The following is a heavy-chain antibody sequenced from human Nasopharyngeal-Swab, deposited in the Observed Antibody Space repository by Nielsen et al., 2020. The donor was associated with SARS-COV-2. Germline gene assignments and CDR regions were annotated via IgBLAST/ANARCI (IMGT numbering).Heavy chain of an antibody. CDR2: ISYDGSNK. CDR3: ARRDSSSSTGVDY. V-gene: IGHV3-30-3*01. D-gene: IGHD6-6*01. J-gene: IGHJ4*02. Sequence: VRQAPGKGLEWVAVISYDGSNKYYADSVKGRFTISRDNSKNTLYLQMNSLRAEDTAVYYCARRDSSSSTGVDYWGQGTLVTVSS.